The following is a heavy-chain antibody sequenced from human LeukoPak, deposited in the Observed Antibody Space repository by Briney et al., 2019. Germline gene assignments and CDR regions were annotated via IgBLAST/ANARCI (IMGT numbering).Heavy chain of an antibody. CDR3: ARPIVVPLI. CDR2: ISGSGGST. V-gene: IGHV3-23*01. D-gene: IGHD3-22*01. CDR1: GFTFSSYW. Sequence: GGSLRLSCAASGFTFSSYWMSWFRQAPGKGLEWVTAISGSGGSTYYADSVKGRFTISRDNSKNTLYLQMNSLRAEDTAVYYCARPIVVPLIWGQGTLVTVSS. J-gene: IGHJ4*02.